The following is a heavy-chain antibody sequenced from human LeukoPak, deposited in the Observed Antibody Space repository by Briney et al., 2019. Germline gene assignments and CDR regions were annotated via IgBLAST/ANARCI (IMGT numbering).Heavy chain of an antibody. J-gene: IGHJ6*03. CDR1: GFTFDTFG. Sequence: GGSLRLSCAASGFTFDTFGMHWVRRAPGQGLEWLSYISYSGRVIYYADSVKGRFTISRDNDENPLYLQMSSLRAEDTAVYYCARDDSGYYYYMDFWGEGTTVTVSS. V-gene: IGHV3-48*01. D-gene: IGHD3-10*01. CDR3: ARDDSGYYYYMDF. CDR2: ISYSGRVI.